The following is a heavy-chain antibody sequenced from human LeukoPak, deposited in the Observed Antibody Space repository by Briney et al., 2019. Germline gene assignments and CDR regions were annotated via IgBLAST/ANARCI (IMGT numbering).Heavy chain of an antibody. CDR1: GYTFTSYG. CDR2: ISAYNGNT. CDR3: ARAGSYGGFDP. V-gene: IGHV1-18*01. Sequence: GASVKVSYKASGYTFTSYGISWVRQAPGQGLEWMGWISAYNGNTNYAQKFQGRVTMTRDTSISTAYMELSRLRSDDTAVYYCARAGSYGGFDPWGQGTLVTVSS. J-gene: IGHJ5*02. D-gene: IGHD4-17*01.